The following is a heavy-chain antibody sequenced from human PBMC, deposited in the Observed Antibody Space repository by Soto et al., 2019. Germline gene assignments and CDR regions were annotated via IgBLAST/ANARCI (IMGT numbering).Heavy chain of an antibody. CDR3: AREFCSGGNCYTYYFDP. Sequence: GGSRRRSWAASGPTFNRYLMLWVRHAPGKGLGWVSHINTDGSNTNYADSVKGRFTISRDNAKSTLFLQMNSLRDGDTAVYYCAREFCSGGNCYTYYFDPWGQGIPVTGSS. CDR2: INTDGSNT. V-gene: IGHV3-74*01. J-gene: IGHJ5*02. D-gene: IGHD2-15*01. CDR1: GPTFNRYL.